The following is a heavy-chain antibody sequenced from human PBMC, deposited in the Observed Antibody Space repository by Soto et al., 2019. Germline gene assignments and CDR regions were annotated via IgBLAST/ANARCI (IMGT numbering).Heavy chain of an antibody. CDR3: ARTVAGDY. CDR1: GFTYSTYA. V-gene: IGHV3-23*01. J-gene: IGHJ4*02. Sequence: EVQLLDSGGGLVQPGGSLRLSCVTSGFTYSTYAMTWVRQAPGKGLEWVSALSGSGGSTYYADSVKGRFTISRDNSKNTLYLQMNSRRAEDTAVYYCARTVAGDYWGQGTLVTVSS. D-gene: IGHD6-19*01. CDR2: LSGSGGST.